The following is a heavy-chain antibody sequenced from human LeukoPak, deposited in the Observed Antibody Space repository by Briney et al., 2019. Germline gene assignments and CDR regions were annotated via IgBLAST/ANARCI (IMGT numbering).Heavy chain of an antibody. Sequence: PGRSLRLSCAASGFTFSSYGMHWVRQAPGKGLEWVAFIRYDGSNKYYADSVKGRFTISRDNSKNTLYLQMNSLRAEDTAVYYCAKDQIGGQLAGVDYWGQGTLVTVSS. CDR2: IRYDGSNK. V-gene: IGHV3-30*02. CDR3: AKDQIGGQLAGVDY. J-gene: IGHJ4*02. CDR1: GFTFSSYG. D-gene: IGHD6-6*01.